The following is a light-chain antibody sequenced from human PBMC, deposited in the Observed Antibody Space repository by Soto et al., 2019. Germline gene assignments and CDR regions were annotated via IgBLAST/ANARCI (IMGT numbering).Light chain of an antibody. V-gene: IGKV3-20*01. Sequence: EIVLTQSPGTLSLSPGERATLSCRASQSVSSSYLAWYQQKPGQAPRLLIYGASSRATGIPDRSSGSGSGTDFTLTISRLDPEDFAVYYCQQYGSSRITFGQRTRLEIK. CDR1: QSVSSSY. CDR2: GAS. J-gene: IGKJ5*01. CDR3: QQYGSSRIT.